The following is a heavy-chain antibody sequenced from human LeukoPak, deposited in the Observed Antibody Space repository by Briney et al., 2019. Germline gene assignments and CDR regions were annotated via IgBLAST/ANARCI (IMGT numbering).Heavy chain of an antibody. V-gene: IGHV1-2*02. D-gene: IGHD1-14*01. CDR2: INPNSGGT. J-gene: IGHJ4*02. Sequence: RASVTVSCKASGYTFTGYYMHWVRQAPGQGLEWMGWINPNSGGTNYAQKFQGRATMTRDTSISTAYMELSRLRSDDTAVYYCARAATDHPFDYWGQGTLVTVSS. CDR1: GYTFTGYY. CDR3: ARAATDHPFDY.